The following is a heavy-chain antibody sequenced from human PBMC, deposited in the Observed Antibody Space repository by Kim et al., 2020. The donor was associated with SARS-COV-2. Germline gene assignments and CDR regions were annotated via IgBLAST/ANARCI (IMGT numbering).Heavy chain of an antibody. CDR3: ARLFYGSGSYSRIGNWFDP. CDR1: GGTFSSYA. J-gene: IGHJ5*02. D-gene: IGHD3-10*01. CDR2: IIPIFGTA. V-gene: IGHV1-69*13. Sequence: SVKVSCKASGGTFSSYAISWVRQAPGQGLEWMGGIIPIFGTANYAQKFQGRVTITADESTSTAYMELSSLRSEDTAVYYCARLFYGSGSYSRIGNWFDPWGQGTLVTVSS.